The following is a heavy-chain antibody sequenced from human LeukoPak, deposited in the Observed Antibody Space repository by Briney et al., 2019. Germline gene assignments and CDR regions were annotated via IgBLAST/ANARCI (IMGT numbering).Heavy chain of an antibody. J-gene: IGHJ5*02. CDR1: GFTFSSNA. Sequence: GGSLSHSCAASGFTFSSNAMSWVRQAPGKGLQWVSGISVGGGSTFYADSVKGRFTIPRDNSKNTLYLQMNSLRGEDTAVYYCANTGSTMTTLNWFDPWGPGTLVTVSS. V-gene: IGHV3-23*01. CDR3: ANTGSTMTTLNWFDP. CDR2: ISVGGGST. D-gene: IGHD4-17*01.